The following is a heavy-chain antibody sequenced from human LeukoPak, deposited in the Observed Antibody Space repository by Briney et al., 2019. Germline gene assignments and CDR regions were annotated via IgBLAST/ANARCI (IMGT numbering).Heavy chain of an antibody. Sequence: GGSLRLSCAASGFTFSSYCMNWVRQAPGKGLEWVSSISSSSSYIYYADSVKGRFTISRDNAKNSLYLQMNSPRAEDTAVYYCARDIVVVVAANDYYGMDVWGQGTTVTVSS. J-gene: IGHJ6*02. V-gene: IGHV3-21*01. CDR1: GFTFSSYC. CDR2: ISSSSSYI. D-gene: IGHD2-15*01. CDR3: ARDIVVVVAANDYYGMDV.